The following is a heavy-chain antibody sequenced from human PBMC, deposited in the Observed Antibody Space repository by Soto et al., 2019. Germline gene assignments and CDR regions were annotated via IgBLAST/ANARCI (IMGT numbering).Heavy chain of an antibody. CDR3: AGLRGNRYGRQYLYFYMDG. CDR1: GGSISSSSYY. Sequence: PSETLSLTCTVSGGSISSSSYYWGWIRQPPGKGLEWIGSIYYSGSTYYNPSLKSRVTISVDTSKNQFSLKLSSVTAADTAVYYFAGLRGNRYGRQYLYFYMDGLGKGTTVTVSS. CDR2: IYYSGST. J-gene: IGHJ6*03. V-gene: IGHV4-39*01. D-gene: IGHD5-18*01.